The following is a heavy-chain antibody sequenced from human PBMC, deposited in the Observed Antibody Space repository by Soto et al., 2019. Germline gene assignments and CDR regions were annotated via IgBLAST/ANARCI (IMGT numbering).Heavy chain of an antibody. CDR2: ISGSGGST. CDR3: AKTAGYSGYEHRWYYFDY. D-gene: IGHD5-12*01. CDR1: GFTFSSYA. J-gene: IGHJ4*02. V-gene: IGHV3-23*01. Sequence: GGSLRLSCAASGFTFSSYAMSWVRQAPGKGLEWVSAISGSGGSTYYADSVKGRFTISRDNSKNTLYLQMNSLRAEDTAVYYCAKTAGYSGYEHRWYYFDYWGQGTLVTVSS.